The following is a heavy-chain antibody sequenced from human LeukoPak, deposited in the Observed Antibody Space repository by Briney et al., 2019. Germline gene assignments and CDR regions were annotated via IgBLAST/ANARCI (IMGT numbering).Heavy chain of an antibody. D-gene: IGHD2-8*01. V-gene: IGHV4-4*02. CDR2: ISLTGFT. Sequence: SGTLSLTRGVSGGSISNTNWWSWVRQPPGHGLEWIGEISLTGFTHYNPSLERRVTVSLDKSKNQLSLHLTSVTAADTAVYYCSRENGAFSPFGYWGQGTLVTVLS. J-gene: IGHJ4*02. CDR3: SRENGAFSPFGY. CDR1: GGSISNTNW.